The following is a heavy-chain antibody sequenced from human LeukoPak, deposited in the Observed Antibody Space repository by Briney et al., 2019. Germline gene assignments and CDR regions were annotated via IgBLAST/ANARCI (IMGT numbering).Heavy chain of an antibody. Sequence: PSETLSLTCTVSGGSISSYYWSWIRQSPGKGLEWIGYIHNSGRTNYNPSLKSRVTGFVDTSKNQVSLRLSSVTAADTAVYYCARHGTISSESYFDYWGQGALVTVSS. CDR3: ARHGTISSESYFDY. V-gene: IGHV4-59*08. CDR2: IHNSGRT. D-gene: IGHD1-14*01. CDR1: GGSISSYY. J-gene: IGHJ4*02.